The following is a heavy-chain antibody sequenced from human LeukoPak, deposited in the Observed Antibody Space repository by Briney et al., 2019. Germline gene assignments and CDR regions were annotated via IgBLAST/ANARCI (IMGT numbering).Heavy chain of an antibody. CDR2: ISPNSGGT. CDR3: ARIRAAGSGMDV. J-gene: IGHJ6*02. D-gene: IGHD6-13*01. CDR1: GYTFTGYY. Sequence: AASVKVSCKASGYTFTGYYIHWVRQAPGQGFEWMGWISPNSGGTSYAQNFQGRVTLTRDTSISTAYMEVSRLTYDDTAVYYCARIRAAGSGMDVWGQGTTVTISS. V-gene: IGHV1-2*02.